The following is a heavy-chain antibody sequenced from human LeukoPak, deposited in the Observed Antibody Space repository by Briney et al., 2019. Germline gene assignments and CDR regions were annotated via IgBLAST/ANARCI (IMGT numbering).Heavy chain of an antibody. CDR3: ARGRRYSYGYDY. D-gene: IGHD5-18*01. CDR2: INHSGST. CDR1: GGSFSGYY. J-gene: IGHJ4*02. Sequence: SETLSLTCAVYGGSFSGYYWSWIRQPPGKGLEWIGEINHSGSTNYNPSLKSRVTISVDTSKNQFSLKLSSVTAADTAVYYCARGRRYSYGYDYWGQGTLVTVSS. V-gene: IGHV4-34*01.